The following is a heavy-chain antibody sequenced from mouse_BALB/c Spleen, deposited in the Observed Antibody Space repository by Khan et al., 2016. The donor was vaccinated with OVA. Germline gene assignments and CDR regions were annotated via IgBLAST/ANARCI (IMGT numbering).Heavy chain of an antibody. Sequence: QIQLVQSGPELKKPGETVKISCKASGYTFTNFGMNWVKQAPGKALKWMGWINTSTGESTYADDFKGRFAFSLETSASTAYLQINNLKNEDMATYFCARGLNYYGSWFAYWGQGTLVTVSA. V-gene: IGHV9-1*02. CDR1: GYTFTNFG. D-gene: IGHD1-1*01. CDR3: ARGLNYYGSWFAY. J-gene: IGHJ3*01. CDR2: INTSTGES.